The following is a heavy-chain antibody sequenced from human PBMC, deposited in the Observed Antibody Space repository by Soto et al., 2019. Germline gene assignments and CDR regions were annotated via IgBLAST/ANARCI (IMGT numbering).Heavy chain of an antibody. Sequence: EVQLLESGGGLVQPGGSLRLSCAASGFTFSIYAMTWVRQAPGKGLEWVSTTGATGRTTYYSDSVKGGFTVSRDNSKNTLDLQMSNLRAEDTAVYYCATVHNTSRSFDYWGQGTLVTVSS. V-gene: IGHV3-23*01. J-gene: IGHJ4*02. CDR3: ATVHNTSRSFDY. D-gene: IGHD1-20*01. CDR1: GFTFSIYA. CDR2: TGATGRTT.